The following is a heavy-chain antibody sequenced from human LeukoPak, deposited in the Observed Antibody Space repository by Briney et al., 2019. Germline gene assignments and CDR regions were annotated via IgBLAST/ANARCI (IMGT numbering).Heavy chain of an antibody. J-gene: IGHJ6*02. CDR1: GFTFSDFA. Sequence: GGSLRLSCAASGFTFSDFAMHWLRQAPGKGLEYVSIISSNGISPYYANSVKGRFTISRDNSKNTLYLQMVSLRAGDTAVYYCVRAHSIHNYHYGIDVWGHRTTVTVSS. V-gene: IGHV3-64*01. CDR3: VRAHSIHNYHYGIDV. D-gene: IGHD3-3*01. CDR2: ISSNGISP.